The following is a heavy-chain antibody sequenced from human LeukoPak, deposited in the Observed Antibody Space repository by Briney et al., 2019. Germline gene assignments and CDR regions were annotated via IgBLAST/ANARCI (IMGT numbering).Heavy chain of an antibody. CDR3: ARHTAMAYPHSYYGMHV. Sequence: SETLSLTCTVSVGSISRSSYYWGWIRQPPGKGLEWIGSIYYSGSTYYNPSLKSRVTISVDTPKNQFSLKLSSVTAADTSVYYCARHTAMAYPHSYYGMHVWGQGTTVTVSS. J-gene: IGHJ6*02. D-gene: IGHD5-18*01. CDR1: VGSISRSSYY. V-gene: IGHV4-39*01. CDR2: IYYSGST.